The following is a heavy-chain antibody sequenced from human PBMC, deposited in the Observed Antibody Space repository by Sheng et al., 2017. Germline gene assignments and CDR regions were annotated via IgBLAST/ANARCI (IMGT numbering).Heavy chain of an antibody. CDR3: ARAGLGPTALWY. V-gene: IGHV1-2*06. CDR1: GYTFTAFR. CDR2: WTRTSGDT. Sequence: QEQLVQSGAELKKPGASVKVSCKASGYTFTAFRMHWVRQALDKGLNGWDAWTRTSGDTTFAQKFQGRVTMSRDTSINTVYMELNSLTSDDTAFYYCARAGLGPTALWYWGQGTLVTVS. J-gene: IGHJ4*02. D-gene: IGHD2-2*01.